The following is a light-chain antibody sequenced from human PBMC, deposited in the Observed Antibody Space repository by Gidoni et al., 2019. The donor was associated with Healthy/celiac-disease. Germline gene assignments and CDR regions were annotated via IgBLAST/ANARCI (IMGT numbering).Light chain of an antibody. CDR1: KGISNY. V-gene: IGKV1-27*01. Sequence: PSSLSATVGASVTITCRASKGISNYLAWYQQKPGKVPQLLIYAASTLPAGVASRFSGSGSGNDFTLTIRSLQPEDVATYYCQKYNSAPQTFGQGTKVEIK. CDR3: QKYNSAPQT. J-gene: IGKJ1*01. CDR2: AAS.